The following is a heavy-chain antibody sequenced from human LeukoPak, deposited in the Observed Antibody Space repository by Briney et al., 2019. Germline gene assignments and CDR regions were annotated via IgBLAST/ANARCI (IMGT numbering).Heavy chain of an antibody. D-gene: IGHD3-10*01. CDR2: INSDGSST. CDR1: GFTFRNYW. CDR3: GLSMVRALSPDY. V-gene: IGHV3-74*03. Sequence: SGGSLRLSCAGSGFTFRNYWMHWVRQAPGKGLVWVSGINSDGSSTKYADSVKGRVPISRDNAKNMLYLQMDSLRDEDTAVYYCGLSMVRALSPDYWGQGTLVIVFS. J-gene: IGHJ4*02.